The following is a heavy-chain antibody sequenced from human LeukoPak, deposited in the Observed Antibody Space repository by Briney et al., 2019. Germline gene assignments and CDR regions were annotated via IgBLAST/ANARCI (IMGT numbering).Heavy chain of an antibody. V-gene: IGHV3-53*01. CDR2: IYSGGST. CDR3: ARAEVYPYYFDY. J-gene: IGHJ4*02. Sequence: PGGSLRLSCAASGFIISSNYMSWVRQAPGKGLEWVSVIYSGGSTYYADSVKGRFTISRDNSKNTLYLQMDSLRAEDTAVYYCARAEVYPYYFDYWGQGTLVTVSS. D-gene: IGHD1-14*01. CDR1: GFIISSNY.